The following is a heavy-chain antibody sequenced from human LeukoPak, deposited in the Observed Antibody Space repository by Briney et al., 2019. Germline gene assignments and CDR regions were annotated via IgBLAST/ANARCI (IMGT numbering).Heavy chain of an antibody. V-gene: IGHV3-30*18. Sequence: PGGSLRLSCAASGFTFSNYGMHWVRQAPGKGLDWVAIISYDGSKKYYVDSVKGRFTISRDNSNNTLYLQMNSLRTEDTAVYYCAKDGSGTYADWGQGTLVTVSS. CDR1: GFTFSNYG. J-gene: IGHJ4*02. CDR3: AKDGSGTYAD. D-gene: IGHD1-26*01. CDR2: ISYDGSKK.